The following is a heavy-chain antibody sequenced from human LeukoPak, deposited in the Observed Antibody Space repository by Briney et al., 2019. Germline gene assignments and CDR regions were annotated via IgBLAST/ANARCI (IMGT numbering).Heavy chain of an antibody. CDR3: ARNGGCSSTSCYPEGLFDY. J-gene: IGHJ4*02. CDR1: GFTFSSYS. V-gene: IGHV3-48*02. D-gene: IGHD2-2*01. CDR2: ISSSSSTI. Sequence: GGSLRLSCAASGFTFSSYSMNWVRQAPGKGLEWVSYISSSSSTIYYAGSVKGRFTISRDNAKNSLYLQMNSLRDEDTAVYYCARNGGCSSTSCYPEGLFDYWGQGTLVTVSS.